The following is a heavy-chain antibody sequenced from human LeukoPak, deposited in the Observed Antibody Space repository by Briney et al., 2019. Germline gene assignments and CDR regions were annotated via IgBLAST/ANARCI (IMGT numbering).Heavy chain of an antibody. J-gene: IGHJ4*02. CDR2: IHPGDSDT. CDR3: AKGGYYYDSSGYPDY. D-gene: IGHD3-22*01. V-gene: IGHV5-51*01. CDR1: GYSFTSYW. Sequence: GESLKISCKGSGYSFTSYWIGWVRQMPGKGLEWMGIIHPGDSDTRYSPSFQGQVTISADKSISTAYLQWSSLKASDTAMYYCAKGGYYYDSSGYPDYWGQGTLVTVSS.